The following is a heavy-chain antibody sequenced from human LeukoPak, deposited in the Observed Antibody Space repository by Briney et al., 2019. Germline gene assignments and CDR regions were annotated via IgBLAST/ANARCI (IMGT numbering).Heavy chain of an antibody. CDR1: GSRFRNYW. CDR3: VRELVVGPAEYFQS. Sequence: GGSLRLSCVASGSRFRNYWMAWIRHAPGRGLEWVANINEDGNEKYYLDSVRGRFIISRDNARNSLFLQMNSLRGEDTGVYYCVRELVVGPAEYFQSWGQGTLVAVSS. J-gene: IGHJ1*01. CDR2: INEDGNEK. D-gene: IGHD1-26*01. V-gene: IGHV3-7*01.